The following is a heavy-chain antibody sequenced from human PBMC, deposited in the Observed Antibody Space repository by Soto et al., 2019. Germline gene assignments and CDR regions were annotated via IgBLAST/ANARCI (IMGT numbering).Heavy chain of an antibody. CDR1: GFSLSTNGVG. Sequence: SGPTLVNPTQTLTLTCTFSGFSLSTNGVGVCWIRQPPGKALEWLALIYWDDDKRYSPSLKSRLTITMDTSKNQVVLTMTNMDPVDTATYYCAHRIAAPGYFDYWSQGTLATVSS. CDR2: IYWDDDK. CDR3: AHRIAAPGYFDY. V-gene: IGHV2-5*02. J-gene: IGHJ4*02. D-gene: IGHD6-6*01.